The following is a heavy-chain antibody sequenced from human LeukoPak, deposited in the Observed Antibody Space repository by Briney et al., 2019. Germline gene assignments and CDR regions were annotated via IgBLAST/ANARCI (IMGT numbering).Heavy chain of an antibody. CDR3: ARGVGSYYDILTGYYWFDP. CDR2: IFYSGGA. D-gene: IGHD3-9*01. CDR1: GGSINTPNYY. J-gene: IGHJ5*02. V-gene: IGHV4-39*07. Sequence: SETLSLTCTVSGGSINTPNYYWGWIRQTPGKGLEWIGNIFYSGGAYYSPSLTSRVTISLDTSRNQFSLKLNSVTAADTAVYYCARGVGSYYDILTGYYWFDPWGQGTLVTVSS.